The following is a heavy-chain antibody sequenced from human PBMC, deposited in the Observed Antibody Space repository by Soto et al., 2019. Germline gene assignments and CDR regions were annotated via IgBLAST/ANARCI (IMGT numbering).Heavy chain of an antibody. Sequence: GGSLRLSCAASGFTFSSYGMHWVRQAPGKGLEWVAVIWYDGSNKYYADSVKGRFTISRDNSKNTLYLQMNSLRAEDTAVYYCARARGFEYFQHWGQGTLVTVSS. CDR1: GFTFSSYG. CDR3: ARARGFEYFQH. CDR2: IWYDGSNK. V-gene: IGHV3-33*01. J-gene: IGHJ1*01.